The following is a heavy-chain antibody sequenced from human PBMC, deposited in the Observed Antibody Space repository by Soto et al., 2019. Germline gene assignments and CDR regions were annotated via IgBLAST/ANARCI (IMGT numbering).Heavy chain of an antibody. CDR3: ARGPIGGTGRHGGWYPSE. Sequence: QVQLVESGGGVVQPGRSLRLSCAASGFTFSSYAMHWVRQAPGKGLEWVAVISYDGSNKYYADSVKGRFTISRDNXKXTXXLQRNSVRAEDTAVYYCARGPIGGTGRHGGWYPSEWGQGTLVTVSS. CDR1: GFTFSSYA. J-gene: IGHJ4*02. CDR2: ISYDGSNK. V-gene: IGHV3-30-3*01. D-gene: IGHD6-19*01.